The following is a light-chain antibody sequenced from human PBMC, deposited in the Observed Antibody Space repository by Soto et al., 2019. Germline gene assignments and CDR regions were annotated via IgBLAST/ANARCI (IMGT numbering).Light chain of an antibody. J-gene: IGKJ1*01. V-gene: IGKV3-15*01. CDR3: QEYDNWPPWT. Sequence: TVLTQSPSTLSVSLGERVTLSCRASQSVRNNLAWYQQKPGQAPRLLIYGASTRATDIPARFSGSGSGTEFTLTISGLQSEDFAVYYCQEYDNWPPWTVGQGTKVDIK. CDR2: GAS. CDR1: QSVRNN.